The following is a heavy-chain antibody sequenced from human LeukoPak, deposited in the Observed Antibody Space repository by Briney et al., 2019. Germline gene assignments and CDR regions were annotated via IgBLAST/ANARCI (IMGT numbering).Heavy chain of an antibody. J-gene: IGHJ6*02. CDR2: IYYSGST. Sequence: TSETLSLTCTVSGGSISSSSYYWGWIRQPPGKGLEWIGSIYYSGSTYYNPSLKSRVTISVDTSKNQFSLKLSSVTAADTAVYYCASDPVPYGMDVWGQGTTVNVSS. CDR3: ASDPVPYGMDV. V-gene: IGHV4-39*01. CDR1: GGSISSSSYY.